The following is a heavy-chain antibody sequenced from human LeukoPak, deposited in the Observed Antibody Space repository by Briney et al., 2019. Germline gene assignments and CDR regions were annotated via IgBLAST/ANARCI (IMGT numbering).Heavy chain of an antibody. J-gene: IGHJ4*02. V-gene: IGHV3-23*01. Sequence: GGSLRLSCAASGFTFRSYAMIWVRQAPGKGLEWVSGISGSGSSTYYADSVKGRFPISRDNSKNTLYLQMNSLRAEDTAVYYCAKGREPYYDSSAIDYWGQGTLVTVSS. D-gene: IGHD3-22*01. CDR3: AKGREPYYDSSAIDY. CDR1: GFTFRSYA. CDR2: ISGSGSST.